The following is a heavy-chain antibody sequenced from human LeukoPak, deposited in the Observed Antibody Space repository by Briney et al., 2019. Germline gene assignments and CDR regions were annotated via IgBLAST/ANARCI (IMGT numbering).Heavy chain of an antibody. Sequence: GGSLRLSCAASGFSFSSYEMNWVRQAPGKGLEWISYIRSSGITTYYADSVKGRFTISRDNAEDSLYLRMNSLRAEDTAVYYCVRVGNSLNYFDCWGQGTLVTVSS. CDR3: VRVGNSLNYFDC. CDR2: IRSSGITT. CDR1: GFSFSSYE. J-gene: IGHJ4*02. V-gene: IGHV3-48*03. D-gene: IGHD3-16*01.